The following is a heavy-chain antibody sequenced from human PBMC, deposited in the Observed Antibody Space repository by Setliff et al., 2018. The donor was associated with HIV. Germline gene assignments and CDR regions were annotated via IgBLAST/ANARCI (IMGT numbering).Heavy chain of an antibody. D-gene: IGHD6-19*01. CDR2: IYHSGST. Sequence: SETLSLTCAVSGYSISSGYYWGWIRQPPGKGLEWIGSIYHSGSTYYNPSLKSRVTISVDTSKNQFSLKLSSVPAADTAVYYCARSIAVAGPYFDYWGQGTLVTVSS. J-gene: IGHJ4*02. CDR1: GYSISSGYY. CDR3: ARSIAVAGPYFDY. V-gene: IGHV4-38-2*01.